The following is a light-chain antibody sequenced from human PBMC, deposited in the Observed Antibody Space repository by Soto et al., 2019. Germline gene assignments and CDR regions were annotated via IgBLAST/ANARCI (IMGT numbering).Light chain of an antibody. CDR3: QQTYTTPVT. V-gene: IGKV1-39*01. Sequence: DIQMTQSPSSLSASVGDRVTITCRASQSISTYLSWSQQKPGKAPKLLIYTTSNLQSGVPSRFSGSGSGTDLTLTISSLQPEDVATYYCQQTYTTPVTFGKGTKVEIK. CDR2: TTS. J-gene: IGKJ1*01. CDR1: QSISTY.